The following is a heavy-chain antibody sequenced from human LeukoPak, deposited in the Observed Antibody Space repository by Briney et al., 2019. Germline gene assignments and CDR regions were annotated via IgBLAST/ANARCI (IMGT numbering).Heavy chain of an antibody. CDR3: ARDSSTSNHFDY. J-gene: IGHJ4*02. CDR2: IIPIFGTA. Sequence: VASVKVSCKASGGTFSSYAISWVRQAPGQGLEWMGGIIPIFGTANYAQKFQGRVTITADKSTSTAYMELSSLRSEDPAVYYCARDSSTSNHFDYWGQGTLVTVSS. CDR1: GGTFSSYA. V-gene: IGHV1-69*06. D-gene: IGHD2-2*01.